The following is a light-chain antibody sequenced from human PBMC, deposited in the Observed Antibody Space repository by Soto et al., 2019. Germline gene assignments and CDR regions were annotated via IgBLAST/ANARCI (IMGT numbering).Light chain of an antibody. CDR1: SSDVGGYNY. CDR3: SSYAGSYFYV. CDR2: EVS. J-gene: IGLJ1*01. Sequence: QSALTQPASVSGSPGQSITISCTGTSSDVGGYNYVSWYQQHPGKAPKLMIYEVSNRPSGVSNRFSGSKSGNTASLTISGLQAEDEADYYCSSYAGSYFYVFGTGTKLTVL. V-gene: IGLV2-14*01.